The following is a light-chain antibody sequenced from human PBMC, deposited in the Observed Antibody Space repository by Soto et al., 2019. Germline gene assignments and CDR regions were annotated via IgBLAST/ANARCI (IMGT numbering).Light chain of an antibody. CDR3: SSYTSSSILVV. J-gene: IGLJ2*01. Sequence: QSALTQPASVSGSPGQSITISCAGRSSDVGAYNYVSWYQQHPGKAPKLMIYEVSNRPSGVSNRFSGSKSGNTASLTISGLQAEDEADYYCSSYTSSSILVVFGGGTKVTVL. CDR2: EVS. V-gene: IGLV2-14*01. CDR1: SSDVGAYNY.